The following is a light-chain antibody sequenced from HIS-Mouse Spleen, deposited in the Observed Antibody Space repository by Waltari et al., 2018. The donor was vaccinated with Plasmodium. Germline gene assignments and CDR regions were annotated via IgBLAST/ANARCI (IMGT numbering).Light chain of an antibody. CDR3: QQYGSSGT. V-gene: IGKV3-20*01. J-gene: IGKJ1*01. CDR2: GAS. CDR1: QSVRSSY. Sequence: VLTQSPGPLSLPPGERAPLSCRASQSVRSSYLAWYQQKPGQAPRLLIYGASSRATGIPDMFSGSGSGTDFTLTISRLEPEDFAVYYCQQYGSSGTFGQGTKVEIK.